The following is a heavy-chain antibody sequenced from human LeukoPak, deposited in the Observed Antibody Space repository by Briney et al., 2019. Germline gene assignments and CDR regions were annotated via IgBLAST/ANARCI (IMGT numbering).Heavy chain of an antibody. CDR2: IYHSGST. D-gene: IGHD6-6*01. Sequence: SETLSLICAVSGGSISNITNGTWRSRGRRRSGNGLEWIGEIYHSGSTNYNPSLKSRFTISVDTSKNQVSLKLGSVIAADTAVYYCAGARPNYYYAMDVWGQATTVTVSS. CDR1: GGSISNITNGTW. J-gene: IGHJ6*02. V-gene: IGHV4-4*02. CDR3: AGARPNYYYAMDV.